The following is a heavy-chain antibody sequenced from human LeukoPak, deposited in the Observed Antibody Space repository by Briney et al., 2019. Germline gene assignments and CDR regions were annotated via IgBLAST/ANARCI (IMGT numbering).Heavy chain of an antibody. CDR3: AREHSGSFDAFDI. D-gene: IGHD1-26*01. J-gene: IGHJ3*02. CDR1: GFTLSSYS. Sequence: GGSLRLSCAASGFTLSSYSMNWVRQAPGKGLEWVSSISSSSSYIYYADSVKGRFTISRDNAKNSLYLQMNSLRAEDTAVYYCAREHSGSFDAFDIWGQGTMVTVSS. V-gene: IGHV3-21*01. CDR2: ISSSSSYI.